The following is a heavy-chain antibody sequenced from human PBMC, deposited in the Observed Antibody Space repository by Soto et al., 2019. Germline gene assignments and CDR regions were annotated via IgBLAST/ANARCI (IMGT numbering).Heavy chain of an antibody. D-gene: IGHD6-6*01. CDR2: VNTYNGNP. CDR1: GYTFTNYA. Sequence: QVPLVQSGVEVKKPGASVKVSCKASGYTFTNYAISWVRQAPGRGLEWMGWVNTYNGNPNYAQIFQGRVTMTTDTSTGTGYMELRSLKSDDSAVYYCARDSQYSTDWQRFDSWGQGTLVTVSS. V-gene: IGHV1-18*01. J-gene: IGHJ4*02. CDR3: ARDSQYSTDWQRFDS.